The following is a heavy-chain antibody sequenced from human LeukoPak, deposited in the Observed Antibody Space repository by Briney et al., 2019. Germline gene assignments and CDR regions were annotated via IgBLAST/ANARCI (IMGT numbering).Heavy chain of an antibody. V-gene: IGHV4-38-2*02. CDR3: ARVRSSYYFDY. CDR2: IYHSGST. Sequence: SETVSLTCTVSGYSISSGYYWGWIRQPPGKGLEWIGSIYHSGSTYYNPSLKSRVTISVDTSKNQFSLKLSSVTAADTAVYYCARVRSSYYFDYWGQGTLVTVSS. CDR1: GYSISSGYY. D-gene: IGHD3-16*02. J-gene: IGHJ4*02.